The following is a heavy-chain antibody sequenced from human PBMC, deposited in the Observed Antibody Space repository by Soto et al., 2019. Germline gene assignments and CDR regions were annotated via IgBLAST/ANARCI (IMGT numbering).Heavy chain of an antibody. D-gene: IGHD3-22*01. J-gene: IGHJ4*02. CDR2: IYYSGST. CDR1: GGSISSSSYY. Sequence: SETLSLTCTVSGGSISSSSYYWGWIRQPPGKGLERIGSIYYSGSTYYNPSLKSRVTISVDTSKNQFSLKLSSVTAADTAVYYCARQENYLGGRYYYDSSGYPYYWGQGTLVTVSS. V-gene: IGHV4-39*01. CDR3: ARQENYLGGRYYYDSSGYPYY.